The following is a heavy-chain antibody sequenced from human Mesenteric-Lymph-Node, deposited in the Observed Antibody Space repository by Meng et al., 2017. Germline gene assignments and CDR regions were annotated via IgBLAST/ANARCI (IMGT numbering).Heavy chain of an antibody. CDR3: AREGDSSGYHEYFQH. Sequence: GESLKISCAASGFTFSSYTMHWVRQAPGKGLEWVAVISYDGNNKYYADSVKGRFTISRDNSKNTLYLQMNSLRAEDTAVYYCAREGDSSGYHEYFQHWGQGTLVTVSS. CDR1: GFTFSSYT. J-gene: IGHJ1*01. V-gene: IGHV3-30*04. CDR2: ISYDGNNK. D-gene: IGHD3-22*01.